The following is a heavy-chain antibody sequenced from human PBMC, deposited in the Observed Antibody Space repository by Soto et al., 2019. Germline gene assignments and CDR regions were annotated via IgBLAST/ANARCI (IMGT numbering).Heavy chain of an antibody. CDR1: FSSYD. CDR2: MNPNSGET. Sequence: QVQLVQSGAEVKKPGTSVKVACTFSSYDINWVRQAAGQGPEWMAWMNPNSGETRYGQKFQGRVTMTRDTSKFTAYMELSNLRSEDTAVYYCARGPGSSDWLVSYYSMDVWDQGTTVTVSS. J-gene: IGHJ6*02. CDR3: ARGPGSSDWLVSYYSMDV. V-gene: IGHV1-8*01. D-gene: IGHD6-19*01.